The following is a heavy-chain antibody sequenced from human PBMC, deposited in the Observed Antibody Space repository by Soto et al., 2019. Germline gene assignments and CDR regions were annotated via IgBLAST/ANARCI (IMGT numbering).Heavy chain of an antibody. CDR2: ISAYNGNT. CDR3: AREITIFGVVTATFDY. Sequence: ASVKVSCKASGYTFTSYGISWVRQAPGQGLGWMGWISAYNGNTNYAQKLQGRVTMTTDTSTSTAYMELRSLRSDDTAVYYCAREITIFGVVTATFDYWGQGTLVTVSS. J-gene: IGHJ4*02. CDR1: GYTFTSYG. D-gene: IGHD3-3*01. V-gene: IGHV1-18*01.